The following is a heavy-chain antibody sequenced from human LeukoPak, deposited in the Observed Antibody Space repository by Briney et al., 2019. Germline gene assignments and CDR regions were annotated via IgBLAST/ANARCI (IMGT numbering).Heavy chain of an antibody. CDR3: AKRAGGTPDY. D-gene: IGHD1-26*01. V-gene: IGHV3-23*01. J-gene: IGHJ4*02. CDR2: IGGDGVGK. Sequence: GGSLRLSCAASGFTFSSYWMHWVRQAPGKGLEWVSAIGGDGVGKDYADSVKGRFTISRDNSKNTLYLQMNSLRAEDTALYYCAKRAGGTPDYWGLGTLVIVSS. CDR1: GFTFSSYW.